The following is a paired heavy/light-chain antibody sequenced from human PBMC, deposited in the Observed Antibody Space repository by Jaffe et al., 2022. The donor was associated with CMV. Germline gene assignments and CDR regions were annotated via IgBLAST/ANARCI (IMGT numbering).Heavy chain of an antibody. J-gene: IGHJ4*02. D-gene: IGHD3-22*01. Sequence: EVQLVESGGGLVQPGGSLRLSCAASGFTFSSYAMSWVRQAPGKGLEWVSAISGSGGSTYYADSVKGRFTISRDNSKNTLYLQMNSLRAEDTAVYYCAKDGLGRVGDSSGYYSLLVRGPFDYWGQGTLVTVSS. V-gene: IGHV3-23*04. CDR1: GFTFSSYA. CDR3: AKDGLGRVGDSSGYYSLLVRGPFDY. CDR2: ISGSGGST.
Light chain of an antibody. CDR1: QSVLYSSNNKNY. J-gene: IGKJ4*01. CDR3: QQYYSTLALT. CDR2: WAS. Sequence: DIVMTQSPDSLAVSLGERATINCKSSQSVLYSSNNKNYLAWYQQKPGQPPKLLIYWASTRESGVPDRFSGSGSGTDFTLTISSLQAEDVAVYYCQQYYSTLALTFGGGTKVEIK. V-gene: IGKV4-1*01.